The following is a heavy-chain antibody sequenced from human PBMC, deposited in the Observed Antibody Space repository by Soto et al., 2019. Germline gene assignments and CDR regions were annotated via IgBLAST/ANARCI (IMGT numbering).Heavy chain of an antibody. J-gene: IGHJ4*02. D-gene: IGHD6-13*01. V-gene: IGHV4-30-2*01. Sequence: PSETLSLTCAVSGGSISSDTYSWSWIRQPPGKGLEWIGYIYHSGSTYYNPSLKSRVTISVDRSKNQFSLTLRSVTAADTAVYFCARSIGAAYYFHYWGQGTLVTVSS. CDR1: GGSISSDTYS. CDR3: ARSIGAAYYFHY. CDR2: IYHSGST.